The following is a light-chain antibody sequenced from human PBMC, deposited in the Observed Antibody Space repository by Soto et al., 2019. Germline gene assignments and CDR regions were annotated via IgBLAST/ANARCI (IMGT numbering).Light chain of an antibody. CDR1: SSDVGGYNY. CDR3: SSHTTSSTLV. V-gene: IGLV2-14*01. J-gene: IGLJ2*01. Sequence: QSALTQPASVSGSPGHSITISCTGTSSDVGGYNYVSWYQQHPGKAPKLMIYEVSKRPSGVSNRFSGSKSGNTASLTISGLQAEDEADYYCSSHTTSSTLVFGGGTKVTVL. CDR2: EVS.